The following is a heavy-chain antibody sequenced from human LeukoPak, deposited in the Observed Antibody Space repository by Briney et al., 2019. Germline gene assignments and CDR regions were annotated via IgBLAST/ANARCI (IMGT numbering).Heavy chain of an antibody. CDR1: GGSISSSSYY. J-gene: IGHJ4*02. Sequence: SETLSLPCTVSGGSISSSSYYWGWIRQPPGKGLEWIGSIYYSGSTYYNPSLKSRVTISVDTSKNQFSLKLSSVTAADTAVYYCAKDHTYYYDSSGYYFDYWGQGTLVTVSS. V-gene: IGHV4-39*01. CDR2: IYYSGST. CDR3: AKDHTYYYDSSGYYFDY. D-gene: IGHD3-22*01.